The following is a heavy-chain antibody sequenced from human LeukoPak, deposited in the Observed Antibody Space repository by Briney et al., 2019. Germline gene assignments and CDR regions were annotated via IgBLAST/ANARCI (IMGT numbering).Heavy chain of an antibody. CDR1: GFTFSSYA. V-gene: IGHV3-23*01. CDR3: AKLNYDFWSDYYDPNWFDP. D-gene: IGHD3-3*01. Sequence: GGSLRLSCAASGFTFSSYAMSWVRQAPGKGLEWVSAISGSGGSTYYADSVKGRFTISRDNSKNTLYLQMNSLRAEDTAVYYCAKLNYDFWSDYYDPNWFDPWGQGTLVTVSS. CDR2: ISGSGGST. J-gene: IGHJ5*02.